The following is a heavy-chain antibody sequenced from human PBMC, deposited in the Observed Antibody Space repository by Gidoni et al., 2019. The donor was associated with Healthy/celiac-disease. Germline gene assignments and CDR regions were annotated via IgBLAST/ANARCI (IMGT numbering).Heavy chain of an antibody. V-gene: IGHV3-13*01. J-gene: IGHJ6*02. CDR2: IGTASDT. Sequence: EVQLVESGGGLVQPGGSLRLSCAASGFTFSSYDMHWVRQATGKGLEWVSAIGTASDTYYPGSVKGRFTISRENAKNSLYLQMNSLRAGDTAVYYCARGFSGSYYSYYYGMDVWGQGTTVTVSS. D-gene: IGHD1-26*01. CDR1: GFTFSSYD. CDR3: ARGFSGSYYSYYYGMDV.